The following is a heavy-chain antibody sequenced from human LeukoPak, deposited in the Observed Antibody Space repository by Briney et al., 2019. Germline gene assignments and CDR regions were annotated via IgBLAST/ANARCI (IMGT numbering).Heavy chain of an antibody. Sequence: GGSLILSCAASGFTVITNDMAWVRQAPGKGLEWVSVLYSDGNTKYADSVQGRFTISRDNSKNTLYLEMNSLSPDDTAVYYCARGVEPLAANTLAYWGQGTLVTVSS. CDR3: ARGVEPLAANTLAY. CDR2: LYSDGNT. V-gene: IGHV3-53*01. D-gene: IGHD3-16*01. J-gene: IGHJ4*02. CDR1: GFTVITND.